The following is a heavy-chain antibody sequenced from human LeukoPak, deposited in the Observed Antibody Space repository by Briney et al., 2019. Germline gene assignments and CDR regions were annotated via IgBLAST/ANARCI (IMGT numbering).Heavy chain of an antibody. CDR1: GYTFTSYD. CDR2: MNPNSGNT. J-gene: IGHJ5*02. V-gene: IGHV1-8*01. CDR3: AIAAAGSWWFDP. Sequence: ASVKVSCKASGYTFTSYDISWVRQATGQGLEWMGWMNPNSGNTGYAQKFQGRVTMTRNTSISTAYMELSSLRSEDTAVYYCAIAAAGSWWFDPWGQGTLVTASS. D-gene: IGHD6-13*01.